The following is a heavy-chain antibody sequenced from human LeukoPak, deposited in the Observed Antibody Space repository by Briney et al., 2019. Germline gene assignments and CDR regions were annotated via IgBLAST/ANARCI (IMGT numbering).Heavy chain of an antibody. CDR2: ISYDGSNK. J-gene: IGHJ4*02. D-gene: IGHD2-15*01. CDR3: ARGVVVVAAFVDY. V-gene: IGHV3-30-3*01. Sequence: GGSLRLSCAASGFTFSSYAMHWVRQAPGKGLEWVAVISYDGSNKYYADSVKGRFTISRDNSKNTLYLQMNSLRAEDTAVYYCARGVVVVAAFVDYWGQGTLVTVSS. CDR1: GFTFSSYA.